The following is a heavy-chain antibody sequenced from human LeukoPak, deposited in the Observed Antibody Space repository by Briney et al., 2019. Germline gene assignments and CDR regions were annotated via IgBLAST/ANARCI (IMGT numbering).Heavy chain of an antibody. CDR3: ARRAFGDYGSITADY. CDR2: IYPGDSDT. J-gene: IGHJ4*02. CDR1: GYSFTNYW. D-gene: IGHD6-25*01. V-gene: IGHV5-51*01. Sequence: GESLKISCKGSGYSFTNYWIGWVRQMPGKGLEWMGIIYPGDSDTRYSPSFQGTVTISAAKSITTAYLQWTSLKASDTAMYYCARRAFGDYGSITADYWGQGTLVTVSS.